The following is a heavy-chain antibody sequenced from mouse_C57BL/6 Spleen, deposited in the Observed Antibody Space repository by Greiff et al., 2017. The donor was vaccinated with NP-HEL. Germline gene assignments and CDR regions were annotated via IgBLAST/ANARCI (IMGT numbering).Heavy chain of an antibody. CDR2: NYPGDGDT. CDR1: GYAFSSSW. D-gene: IGHD1-1*02. CDR3: TRRGTGGYFDV. Sequence: QVQLQQSGPELVKPGASVKISCKASGYAFSSSWMNWVKQRPGKSLEWIGRNYPGDGDTNYNGKFKGKATLTADKSSSTAYMQLSSLTSEDSAVYFCTRRGTGGYFDVWGTGTTVTVSS. J-gene: IGHJ1*03. V-gene: IGHV1-82*01.